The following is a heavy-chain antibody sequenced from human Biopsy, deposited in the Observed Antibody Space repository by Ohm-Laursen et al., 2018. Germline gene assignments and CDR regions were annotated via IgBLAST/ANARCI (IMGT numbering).Heavy chain of an antibody. V-gene: IGHV4-38-2*01. Sequence: PGTLSLTCAVSGYSISSDYRWGWIRQAPGKTLEWLGNIFKDGNTHYNPSLRSRLIISIDTSKNQFSLMMTTVSGADTAVYFCARVGSGWAPFDKWGPGTLVTVSS. J-gene: IGHJ4*02. CDR3: ARVGSGWAPFDK. CDR1: GYSISSDYR. D-gene: IGHD6-19*01. CDR2: IFKDGNT.